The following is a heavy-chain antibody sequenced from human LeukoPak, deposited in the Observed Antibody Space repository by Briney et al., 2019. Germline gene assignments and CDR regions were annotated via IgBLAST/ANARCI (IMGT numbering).Heavy chain of an antibody. J-gene: IGHJ4*02. Sequence: GRSLRLSCAASGFTFSSYGMHWVRQAPGKGLEWVAVISYDGSNEYYADSVKGRFTISRDNSKNTLYLQMNSLRAEDTAVYYCAKDRGRYCSGGSCYSLDYWGQGTLVTVSS. CDR2: ISYDGSNE. D-gene: IGHD2-15*01. V-gene: IGHV3-30*18. CDR1: GFTFSSYG. CDR3: AKDRGRYCSGGSCYSLDY.